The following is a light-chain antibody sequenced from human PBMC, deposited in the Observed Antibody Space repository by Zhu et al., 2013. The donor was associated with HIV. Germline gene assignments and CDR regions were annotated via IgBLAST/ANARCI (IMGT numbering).Light chain of an antibody. CDR2: GAS. CDR3: QQYDTSPLWT. CDR1: QSVTSY. Sequence: IVLTQSPGTLSLSPGERATLSCRASQSVTSYLAWYQQKPGQAPRLLIHGASSRATGIPDRFSGSGSGTDFTLTINGLEPEDFAVYYCQQYDTSPLWTFGQGTKVEV. V-gene: IGKV3-20*01. J-gene: IGKJ1*01.